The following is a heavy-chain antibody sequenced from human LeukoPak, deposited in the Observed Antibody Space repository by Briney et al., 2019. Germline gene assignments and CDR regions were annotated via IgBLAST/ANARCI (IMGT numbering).Heavy chain of an antibody. CDR3: ARRSDFWSGYYNFDY. D-gene: IGHD3-3*01. J-gene: IGHJ4*02. CDR2: IYHSGST. V-gene: IGHV4-39*07. Sequence: SETLSLTSTVSGGSISSSSYYWGWIRQPPGKGLEWIGSIYHSGSTYYNPSLKSRVTISVDTSKNRFSLKLSSVTAADTAVYYCARRSDFWSGYYNFDYWGQGTLVTVSS. CDR1: GGSISSSSYY.